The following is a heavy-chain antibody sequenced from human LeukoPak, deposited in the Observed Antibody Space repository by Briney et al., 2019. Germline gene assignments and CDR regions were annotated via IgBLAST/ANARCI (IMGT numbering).Heavy chain of an antibody. CDR3: ARAINYGSGSYYLFDY. V-gene: IGHV1-18*01. J-gene: IGHJ4*02. CDR1: GYSFISYG. CDR2: ISVYNGNI. Sequence: GASVKVSCKASGYSFISYGISWVRQAPGQGLDWMGWISVYNGNIHYAQKFQGRVTVTTDTSTNTAYMELRSLRSDDTAVYYCARAINYGSGSYYLFDYWVQGTLVTVSS. D-gene: IGHD3-10*01.